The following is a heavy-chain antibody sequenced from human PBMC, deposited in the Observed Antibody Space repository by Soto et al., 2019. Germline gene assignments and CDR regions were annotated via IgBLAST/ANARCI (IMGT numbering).Heavy chain of an antibody. V-gene: IGHV4-61*08. CDR3: ARGAMTTVTTFDY. CDR2: IYYSGST. J-gene: IGHJ4*02. Sequence: SETLSLTCTVSGDSISSSDYYWSWIRQPPGKGLEWIGYIYYSGSTNYNPSLKSRVTISVDTSKNQFSLKLSSVTAADTAVYYCARGAMTTVTTFDYWGQGTLVTVSS. D-gene: IGHD4-17*01. CDR1: GDSISSSDYY.